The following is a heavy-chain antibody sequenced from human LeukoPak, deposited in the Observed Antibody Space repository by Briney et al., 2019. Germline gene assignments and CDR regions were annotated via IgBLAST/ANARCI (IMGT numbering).Heavy chain of an antibody. V-gene: IGHV4-30-2*01. Sequence: SETLSLTCSLSGGSISSGDSSWSWLRQPPGKGLEWIGSIYHRGSNDYNPSLESRVSISVDRSTNQFSLKMNSVTAADTAVYYCARGIMIRSGEIIVRNHFFDYWGQGSPVTVSS. CDR2: IYHRGSN. D-gene: IGHD3-16*02. CDR3: ARGIMIRSGEIIVRNHFFDY. J-gene: IGHJ4*02. CDR1: GGSISSGDSS.